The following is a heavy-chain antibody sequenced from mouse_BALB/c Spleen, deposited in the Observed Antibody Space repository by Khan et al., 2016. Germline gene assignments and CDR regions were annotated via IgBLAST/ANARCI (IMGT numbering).Heavy chain of an antibody. V-gene: IGHV3-2*02. J-gene: IGHJ4*01. CDR1: GYSITSDYA. Sequence: EVKLEVSGPGLVKPSQSLSLTCTVTGYSITSDYAWNWIRQFPGNKLEWTGYISYSGSTRYYPSLKSRISITRDTSKNQFFLQLNSVTTEDTATYYCARTPTAYYTMDYWGQGTSVTVSS. D-gene: IGHD1-2*01. CDR2: ISYSGST. CDR3: ARTPTAYYTMDY.